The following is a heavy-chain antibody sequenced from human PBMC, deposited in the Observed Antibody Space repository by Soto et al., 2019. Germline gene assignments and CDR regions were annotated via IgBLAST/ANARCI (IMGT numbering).Heavy chain of an antibody. CDR2: MYYRGST. D-gene: IGHD6-13*01. V-gene: IGHV4-59*12. Sequence: PSETQSLTCIVSGGSIRSYYWSWIRQPPGKGLEWIGYMYYRGSTNYNPSLKSRVTMSVDMSKNQFSLQLNSVTPEDTAVYYCAGDNSSWPYFDYWGQGNLVTVSS. J-gene: IGHJ4*02. CDR1: GGSIRSYY. CDR3: AGDNSSWPYFDY.